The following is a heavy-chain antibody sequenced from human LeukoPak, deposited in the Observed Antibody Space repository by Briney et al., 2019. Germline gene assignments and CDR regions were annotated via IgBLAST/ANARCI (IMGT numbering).Heavy chain of an antibody. V-gene: IGHV3-21*01. CDR1: GFTFSTYS. J-gene: IGHJ5*02. CDR2: ITSSNTYI. CDR3: TRDQNFYGSGRGFDP. Sequence: GGSLRLSCAASGFTFSTYSMNWVRQAPGEGLEWVSSITSSNTYIHYADSVKGRFTISRDNAKNSLYLQMNSLRAEDTAIYYCTRDQNFYGSGRGFDPWGQGTLVTVSS. D-gene: IGHD3-10*01.